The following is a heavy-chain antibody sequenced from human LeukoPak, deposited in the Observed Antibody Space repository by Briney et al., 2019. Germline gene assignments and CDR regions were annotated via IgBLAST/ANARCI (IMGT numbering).Heavy chain of an antibody. CDR2: ISYDGSNK. CDR3: ARTYCIGSSCPGVFEY. CDR1: GFTFSSYA. V-gene: IGHV3-30-3*01. Sequence: TGGSLRLSCAASGFTFSSYAMHWVRQAPGKGLEWVAVISYDGSNKYYADSVKGRFTISRDNSKNTLYLQMNSLRAEDTAVYYCARTYCIGSSCPGVFEYWGQGTLVTVSS. J-gene: IGHJ4*02. D-gene: IGHD2-15*01.